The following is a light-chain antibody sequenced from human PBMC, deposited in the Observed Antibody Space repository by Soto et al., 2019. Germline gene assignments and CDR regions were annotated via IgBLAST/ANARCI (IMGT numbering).Light chain of an antibody. CDR2: GNS. CDR3: RYYDSSLGGSGV. Sequence: QSVLTQPPSVSGAPGQRVTISCTGSSSNIGAGYDVHWYQQLPGTAPKLLIYGNSNRPSGVADRFSGSKSGTSAALAITGLQAEDEADYLCRYYDSSLGGSGVFRGGIELSVL. CDR1: SSNIGAGYD. V-gene: IGLV1-40*01. J-gene: IGLJ3*02.